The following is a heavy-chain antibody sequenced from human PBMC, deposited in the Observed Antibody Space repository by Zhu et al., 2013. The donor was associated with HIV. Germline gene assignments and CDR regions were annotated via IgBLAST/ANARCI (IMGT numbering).Heavy chain of an antibody. CDR3: ARDHEDILLNY. Sequence: QVQLVQSGAEVKKPGASVKISCRASGDTFINFYIHWVRQAPGQGLEWMGIINPSGDNTKYAQKFQGRVSLTRDTSTSTVYMELTSLSSEDTAVYYCARDHEDILLNYWGQGTLVTVSS. D-gene: IGHD2-21*01. CDR1: GDTFINFY. J-gene: IGHJ4*02. V-gene: IGHV1-46*01. CDR2: INPSGDNT.